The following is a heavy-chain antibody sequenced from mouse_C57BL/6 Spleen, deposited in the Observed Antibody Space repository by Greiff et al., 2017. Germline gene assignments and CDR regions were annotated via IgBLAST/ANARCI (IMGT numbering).Heavy chain of an antibody. CDR2: IWRGGST. V-gene: IGHV2-5*01. J-gene: IGHJ2*01. Sequence: VQLKESGPGLVQPSQSLSITCTASGFSLTSYGVHWVRQSPGKGLEWLGVIWRGGSTDYNAAFMSRLSITKDNSTSQVFFKMNSLQADDTAIYYCAENRVEDYDYFDYWGQGTPLTVSS. D-gene: IGHD2-4*01. CDR1: GFSLTSYG. CDR3: AENRVEDYDYFDY.